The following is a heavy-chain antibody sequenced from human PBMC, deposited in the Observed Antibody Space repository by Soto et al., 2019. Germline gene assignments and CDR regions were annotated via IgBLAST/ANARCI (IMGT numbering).Heavy chain of an antibody. CDR3: AKDLRRWAKDYYYYGMDV. CDR2: ISYDGSKE. V-gene: IGHV3-30*18. CDR1: GFTFSSYG. J-gene: IGHJ6*02. D-gene: IGHD4-17*01. Sequence: QVQLVESGGGVVQPGRSLRLSCAASGFTFSSYGMHWVRQAPGKGLEWVAVISYDGSKEFYADSVKGRFTISRDNSKNTLDLQMNSLRAEDTAGYYCAKDLRRWAKDYYYYGMDVWGQGTTVTVSS.